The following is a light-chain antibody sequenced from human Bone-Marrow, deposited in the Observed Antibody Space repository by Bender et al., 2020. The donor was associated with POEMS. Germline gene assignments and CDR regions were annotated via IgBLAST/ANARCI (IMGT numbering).Light chain of an antibody. J-gene: IGLJ2*01. Sequence: SYELTQPPSVSVSPGQTARITCSGDALPKQYAYWYQQKPGQAPVLVIYEDTKRPSGIPERLSGSSSGTTVTLTISGVQAEDEADYYCQSVDSSGTYVIFGGGTKLTVL. V-gene: IGLV3-25*03. CDR3: QSVDSSGTYVI. CDR2: EDT. CDR1: ALPKQY.